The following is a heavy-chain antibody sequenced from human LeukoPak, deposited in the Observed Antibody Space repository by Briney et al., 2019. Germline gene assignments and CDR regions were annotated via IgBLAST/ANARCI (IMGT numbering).Heavy chain of an antibody. V-gene: IGHV4-34*01. CDR2: VNHSGST. Sequence: RASASQSLICAVYGGSFSGYYWSWIRQPPGKGLEWIGEVNHSGSTNYNPSLKSRVTISVDTSKNQFSLKLSSVTAADTAVYYCARGLGLGIFNCYYYMDGWGKGTTVTVSS. D-gene: IGHD7-27*01. CDR3: ARGLGLGIFNCYYYMDG. J-gene: IGHJ6*03. CDR1: GGSFSGYY.